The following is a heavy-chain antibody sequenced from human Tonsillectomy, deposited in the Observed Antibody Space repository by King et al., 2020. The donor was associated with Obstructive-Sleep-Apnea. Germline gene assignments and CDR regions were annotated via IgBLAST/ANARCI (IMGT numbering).Heavy chain of an antibody. CDR1: GGSISSYH. V-gene: IGHV4-59*08. CDR3: ARHPRHSRYDLDYFDF. J-gene: IGHJ4*02. D-gene: IGHD5-12*01. Sequence: QLQESGPGLVKPSETLSLTCTVSGGSISSYHWSWIRQPPGKGLEWIGYISYTGSTNYNPSLKSRVTISVDTSKNQFSLRLSSVTAADTALYYCARHPRHSRYDLDYFDFWGQGTLVTVSS. CDR2: ISYTGST.